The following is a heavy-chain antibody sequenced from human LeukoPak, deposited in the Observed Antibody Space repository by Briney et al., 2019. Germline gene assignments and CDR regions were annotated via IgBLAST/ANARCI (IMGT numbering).Heavy chain of an antibody. D-gene: IGHD3-16*01. CDR3: ASLDWFDP. CDR1: GYTFTGYY. CDR2: IIPILGIA. Sequence: SVKVSCKASGYTFTGYYMHWVRQAPGQGLEWMGRIIPILGIANYAQKFQGRVTITADKSTSTAYMELSSLRSEDTAVYYCASLDWFDPWGQGTLVTVSS. V-gene: IGHV1-69*02. J-gene: IGHJ5*02.